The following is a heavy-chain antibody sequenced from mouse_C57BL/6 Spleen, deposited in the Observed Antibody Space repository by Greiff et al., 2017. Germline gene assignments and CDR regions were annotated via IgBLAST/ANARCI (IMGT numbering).Heavy chain of an antibody. D-gene: IGHD2-2*01. V-gene: IGHV7-3*01. Sequence: EVKVVESGGGLVQPGGSLSLSCAASGFTFTDYYMSWVRQPPGKALEWLGFIRNKANGYTTEYSASVKGRFTISRDNSQSSLYLQMNALRAEDSATYYCARYGGYGGHYFDYWGQGTTLTVSS. CDR2: IRNKANGYTT. J-gene: IGHJ2*01. CDR1: GFTFTDYY. CDR3: ARYGGYGGHYFDY.